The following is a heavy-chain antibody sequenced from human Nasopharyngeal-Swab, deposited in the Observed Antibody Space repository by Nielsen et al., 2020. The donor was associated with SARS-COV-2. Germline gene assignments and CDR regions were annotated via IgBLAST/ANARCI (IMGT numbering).Heavy chain of an antibody. CDR2: IWYDGSNK. CDR1: GFTFSSYG. J-gene: IGHJ4*02. V-gene: IGHV3-33*01. Sequence: GESLKISCAASGFTFSSYGMHWVRQAPGKGLEWVAVIWYDGSNKYYADSVKGRFTISRDNSKNTLYLQMNSLRAEDTAVYYCARDLGGVAAGTDYWGQGTLVTVSS. CDR3: ARDLGGVAAGTDY. D-gene: IGHD3-16*01.